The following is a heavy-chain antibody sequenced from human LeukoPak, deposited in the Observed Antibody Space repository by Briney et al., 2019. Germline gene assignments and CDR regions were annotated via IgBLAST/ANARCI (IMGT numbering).Heavy chain of an antibody. CDR2: IYYSGST. J-gene: IGHJ5*02. D-gene: IGHD6-19*01. Sequence: SETLSLTCTVSGGSISSSSYYWGWIRQPPGKGLEWIGSIYYSGSTYYNPSLKSRVTISVDKSKNQFSLKLSSVTAADTAVYYCARDDSRGYSSGWYGGANWFDPWGQGTLVTVSS. CDR3: ARDDSRGYSSGWYGGANWFDP. V-gene: IGHV4-39*07. CDR1: GGSISSSSYY.